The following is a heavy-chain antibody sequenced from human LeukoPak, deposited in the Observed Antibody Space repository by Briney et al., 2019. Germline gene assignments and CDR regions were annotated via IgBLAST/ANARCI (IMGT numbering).Heavy chain of an antibody. CDR3: AEDPYYYDSSGYYRGYFDY. CDR2: ISGSGGST. Sequence: PGGSLRLSCAASGFTFSSYAMSWVRQAPGKGLEWVSAISGSGGSTYYADSVKGRFTISRDNSKNTLYLQMNSLRAEDTAVYYCAEDPYYYDSSGYYRGYFDYWGQGTLVTVSS. J-gene: IGHJ4*02. D-gene: IGHD3-22*01. CDR1: GFTFSSYA. V-gene: IGHV3-23*01.